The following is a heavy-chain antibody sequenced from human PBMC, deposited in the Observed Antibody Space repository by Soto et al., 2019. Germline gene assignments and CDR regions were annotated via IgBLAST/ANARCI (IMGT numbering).Heavy chain of an antibody. CDR3: VRAPEQRPFDY. CDR1: GFTLSDNW. CDR2: TNSDGSSV. J-gene: IGHJ4*02. V-gene: IGHV3-74*03. D-gene: IGHD6-25*01. Sequence: EVQLVESGGGLVQPGGSLRLSCAASGFTLSDNWIHWVRRAPGKGLAWVSRTNSDGSSVTYADSVKGRFTLSRDNAKYTWFLQMDSLRVEDTAMYYCVRAPEQRPFDYWGQGTLVTVSS.